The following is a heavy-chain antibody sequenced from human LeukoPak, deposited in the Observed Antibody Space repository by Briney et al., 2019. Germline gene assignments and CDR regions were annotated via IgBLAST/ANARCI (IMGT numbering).Heavy chain of an antibody. V-gene: IGHV3-23*01. J-gene: IGHJ6*02. D-gene: IGHD5-12*01. CDR1: GFTFSSYA. CDR2: ISGSGGST. Sequence: GGSLRLSCAASGFTFSSYAMSWVRQAPGKGLEWVSAISGSGGSTYYADSVRGRFTISRDDSKSTLYLQMNSLRAEDTGTYYCAKTHYDLLDVWGQGTTVTVYS. CDR3: AKTHYDLLDV.